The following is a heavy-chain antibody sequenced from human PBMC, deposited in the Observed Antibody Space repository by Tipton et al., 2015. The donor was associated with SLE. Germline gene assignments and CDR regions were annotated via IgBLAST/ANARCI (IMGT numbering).Heavy chain of an antibody. CDR3: ARAFPGYYYYMDV. J-gene: IGHJ6*03. V-gene: IGHV3-74*01. CDR1: GFSFSSYW. Sequence: SLRLSCAASGFSFSSYWMHWVRQAPGKRLVWVSRINSDGSSTSYADSVKGRFTISRDNAKNTLYLQMNSLRAEDTAVYYCARAFPGYYYYMDVWGKGTTVTVSS. CDR2: INSDGSST.